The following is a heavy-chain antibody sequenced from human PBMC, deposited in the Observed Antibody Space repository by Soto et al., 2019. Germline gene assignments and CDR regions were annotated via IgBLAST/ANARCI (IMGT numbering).Heavy chain of an antibody. CDR2: ISYDGSNK. CDR1: GFTFSSYA. V-gene: IGHV3-30-3*01. J-gene: IGHJ5*02. Sequence: VQLVESGGGVVQPGRSLRLSCAASGFTFSSYAMHWVRQAPGKGLEWVAVISYDGSNKYYADSVKGRFTISRDNSKNTLYLQMNSLRAEDTAVYYCASIPANPLWFGEFTYNWFDPWGQGTLVTVSS. D-gene: IGHD3-10*01. CDR3: ASIPANPLWFGEFTYNWFDP.